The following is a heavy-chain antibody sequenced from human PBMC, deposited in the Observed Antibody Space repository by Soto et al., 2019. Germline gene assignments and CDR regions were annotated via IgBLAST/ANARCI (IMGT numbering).Heavy chain of an antibody. D-gene: IGHD3-9*01. CDR2: IYYSGST. V-gene: IGHV4-59*08. Sequence: QVQLQESGPGLVKPSETLSLTCTVSGGSISSYYWSWIRQPPGKGLEWIGYIYYSGSTNYNPSLKSRVTISVDTSKNQFSLKLSSVTVADTAVYYCARLPLRYYRGYFDYWGQGTLVTVSS. CDR1: GGSISSYY. J-gene: IGHJ4*02. CDR3: ARLPLRYYRGYFDY.